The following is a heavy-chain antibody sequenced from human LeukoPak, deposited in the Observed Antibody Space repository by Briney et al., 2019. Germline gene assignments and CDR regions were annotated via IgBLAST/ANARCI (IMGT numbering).Heavy chain of an antibody. Sequence: SGPALAKPTQTLTLTCTFSGFSLSTSGMRVSWIRQPPGKALEWLARIDWDDDKFYSTSLKTRLTISKDTSKNQVVLTMTNMDPVDTATCYCARTRHYYDSSGSMYFDYWGQGTLVTVSS. D-gene: IGHD3-22*01. J-gene: IGHJ4*02. CDR3: ARTRHYYDSSGSMYFDY. CDR2: IDWDDDK. V-gene: IGHV2-70*04. CDR1: GFSLSTSGMR.